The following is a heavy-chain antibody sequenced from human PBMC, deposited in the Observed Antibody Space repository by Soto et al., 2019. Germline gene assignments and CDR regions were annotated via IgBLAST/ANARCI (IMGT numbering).Heavy chain of an antibody. D-gene: IGHD1-1*01. CDR1: GYTFTSYY. V-gene: IGHV1-46*01. Sequence: QVQLVQSGAEVKKPGASVKVSCKASGYTFTSYYMHWVRQAPGQGLEWMGIINPSGGSTSYAQKFQGRVTMTRDTSTSTVYMDLISLRSEDTAVYYCARVYPDVEYYYYGMDVWGQGTTVTVS. J-gene: IGHJ6*02. CDR3: ARVYPDVEYYYYGMDV. CDR2: INPSGGST.